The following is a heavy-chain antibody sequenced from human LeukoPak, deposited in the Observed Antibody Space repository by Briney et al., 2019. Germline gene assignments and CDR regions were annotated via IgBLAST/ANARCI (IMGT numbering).Heavy chain of an antibody. J-gene: IGHJ4*02. CDR3: ARERGTIAARLDF. CDR2: IYTSGSA. V-gene: IGHV4-61*02. CDR1: GGSISSGSYY. Sequence: PSQTLSLTCTVSGGSISSGSYYWSWIRQPAGKGLEWIGRIYTSGSASYNPSLKSRVTMSIDTSKNQFSLKLSSVTAADTAIYYCARERGTIAARLDFWGQGTLVTVSS. D-gene: IGHD6-6*01.